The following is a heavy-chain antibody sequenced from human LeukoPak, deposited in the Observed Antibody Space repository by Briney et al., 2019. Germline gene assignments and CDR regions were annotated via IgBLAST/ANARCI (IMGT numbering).Heavy chain of an antibody. J-gene: IGHJ4*02. Sequence: GGSLRLSCAASRFTFSSYGMHWVRQAPGKGLEWVAVISYDGSNKYYADSVKGRFTISRDNSKNTLYLQMNSLRAEDTAVYYCAREYSSGWSRGYYFDYWGQGTLVTVSS. D-gene: IGHD6-19*01. CDR3: AREYSSGWSRGYYFDY. CDR2: ISYDGSNK. CDR1: RFTFSSYG. V-gene: IGHV3-30*03.